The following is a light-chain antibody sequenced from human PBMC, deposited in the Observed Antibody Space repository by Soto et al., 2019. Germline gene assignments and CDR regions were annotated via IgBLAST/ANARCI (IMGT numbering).Light chain of an antibody. Sequence: QSALTQPASVSGSPGQSITISCTGTSSDVGAYNFVSWYQQHPGKAPKLIIHEVSNRPSGVSNRFSGSKSGNTAPLTISGLEAEDEADYYCSSHGGSSPFYVFGSGTKLTVL. J-gene: IGLJ1*01. CDR3: SSHGGSSPFYV. V-gene: IGLV2-14*01. CDR2: EVS. CDR1: SSDVGAYNF.